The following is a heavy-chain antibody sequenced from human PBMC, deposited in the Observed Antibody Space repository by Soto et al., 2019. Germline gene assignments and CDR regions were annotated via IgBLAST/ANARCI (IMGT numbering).Heavy chain of an antibody. CDR2: IYYSGST. Sequence: KASETLSLTCTVSGGSISSSSYYWGWILQPPGKGLEWIGSIYYSGSTYYNPSLKSRVTISVDTSKNQFSLKLSSVTAADTAVYYCARRSIAARRAFDIWGQGTMVTVSS. J-gene: IGHJ3*02. CDR3: ARRSIAARRAFDI. V-gene: IGHV4-39*01. CDR1: GGSISSSSYY. D-gene: IGHD6-6*01.